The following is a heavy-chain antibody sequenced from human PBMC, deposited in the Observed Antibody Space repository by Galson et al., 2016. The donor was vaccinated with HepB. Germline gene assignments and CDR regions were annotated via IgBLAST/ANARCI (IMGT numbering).Heavy chain of an antibody. V-gene: IGHV3-9*01. Sequence: SLRLSCAASGFTFHAYWMSWVRQAPGKGLEWVSGISWHSANIGYADSVKGRFTISRDNAKNSLHLQMNSLRAEDTALYYCTKDTNLYYGSGSYPLFQNWGQGTLVTVSS. D-gene: IGHD3-10*01. CDR1: GFTFHAYW. J-gene: IGHJ4*02. CDR2: ISWHSANI. CDR3: TKDTNLYYGSGSYPLFQN.